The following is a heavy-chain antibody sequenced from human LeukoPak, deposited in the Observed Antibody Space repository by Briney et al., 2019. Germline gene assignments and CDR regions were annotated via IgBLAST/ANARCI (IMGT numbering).Heavy chain of an antibody. CDR1: GGSISSYY. CDR3: ARDLDTMVRGVIMSWFDP. CDR2: IYYSGST. Sequence: PSETLSLACTVSGGSISSYYWSWIRQPPGKGLEWIGYIYYSGSTNYNPSLKSRVTISVDTSKSQFSLKLSSVTAADTAVYYCARDLDTMVRGVIMSWFDPWGQGTLVTVSS. D-gene: IGHD3-10*01. J-gene: IGHJ5*02. V-gene: IGHV4-59*12.